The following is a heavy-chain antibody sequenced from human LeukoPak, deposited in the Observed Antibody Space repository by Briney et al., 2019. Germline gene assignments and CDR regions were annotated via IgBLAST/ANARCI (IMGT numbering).Heavy chain of an antibody. Sequence: SETLSLTCTVSGGSISSGGYYWSWIRQHPGKGLEWIGYIYYSGSTYYNPSLKSRVTISVDTSKNQFSLKLSSVTAADTAVYYCARGYGSGSSLDSWGQGTLVTVSS. CDR1: GGSISSGGYY. CDR2: IYYSGST. D-gene: IGHD3-10*01. V-gene: IGHV4-31*03. J-gene: IGHJ4*02. CDR3: ARGYGSGSSLDS.